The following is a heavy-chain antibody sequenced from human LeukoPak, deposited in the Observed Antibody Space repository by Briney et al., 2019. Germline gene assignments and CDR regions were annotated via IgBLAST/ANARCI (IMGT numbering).Heavy chain of an antibody. CDR1: GFTFSSYS. J-gene: IGHJ4*02. V-gene: IGHV3-21*01. CDR2: ISSSSSYI. Sequence: GGSLRLSCAASGFTFSSYSMNWVRQAPGKGLEWVSSISSSSSYIYYADSVKGRFTISRDNAKNSLYLQMNSLRAEDTAVYYCARGRWLQLHLYYFDYWGQGTLVTASS. CDR3: ARGRWLQLHLYYFDY. D-gene: IGHD5-24*01.